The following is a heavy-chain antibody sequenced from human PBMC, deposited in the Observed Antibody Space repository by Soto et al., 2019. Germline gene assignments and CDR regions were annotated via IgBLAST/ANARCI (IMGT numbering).Heavy chain of an antibody. J-gene: IGHJ4*02. Sequence: QVQLLQSGPEVRRPGALVKVSCETANYTFTSFGISWLRQAPGQGLEWMGWISGYNGNTKYAQKFQGRVTMTTDTSTSTAYMELRSLRSGDTAVYYCARDKMIMIAGEVMGTFDHWGQGTQVAVSS. D-gene: IGHD3-16*01. CDR2: ISGYNGNT. CDR3: ARDKMIMIAGEVMGTFDH. CDR1: NYTFTSFG. V-gene: IGHV1-18*01.